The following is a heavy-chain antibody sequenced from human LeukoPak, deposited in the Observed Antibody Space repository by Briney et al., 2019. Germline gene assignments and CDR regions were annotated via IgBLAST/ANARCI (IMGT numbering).Heavy chain of an antibody. CDR3: ARGGSTYYDFWSGYSTFDY. J-gene: IGHJ4*02. CDR2: IYYSGST. D-gene: IGHD3-3*01. Sequence: SETLSLTCTVSGGSISSYYWSWIRQPPGKGLEWIGYIYYSGSTNYNPSLKSRVTISVDTSKNQFSLKLSSVTAADTAVYYCARGGSTYYDFWSGYSTFDYWGQGTLVTVSS. CDR1: GGSISSYY. V-gene: IGHV4-59*01.